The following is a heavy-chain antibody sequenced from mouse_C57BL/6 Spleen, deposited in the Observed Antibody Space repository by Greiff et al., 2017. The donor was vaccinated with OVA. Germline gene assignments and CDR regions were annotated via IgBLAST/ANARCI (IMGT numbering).Heavy chain of an antibody. CDR1: GFSLTSYG. D-gene: IGHD4-1*01. CDR2: IWSGGST. V-gene: IGHV2-2*01. Sequence: VKLQESGPGLVQPSQSLSITCTVSGFSLTSYGVHWVRQSPGKGLEWLGVIWSGGSTDYNAAFISRLSISKDNSKSQVFFKMNSLQADDTAIYYCARPLWDGYFDVWGTGTTVTVSS. CDR3: ARPLWDGYFDV. J-gene: IGHJ1*03.